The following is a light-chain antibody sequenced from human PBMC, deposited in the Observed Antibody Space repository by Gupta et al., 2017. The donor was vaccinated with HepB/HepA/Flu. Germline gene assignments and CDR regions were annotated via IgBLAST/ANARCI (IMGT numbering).Light chain of an antibody. V-gene: IGKV3-20*01. CDR1: QSVGSRY. CDR3: QQYGSSLLT. Sequence: EIVLTQSPGTLSLSPGERATLSCRASQSVGSRYLAWYQQKPGQAPRLLIYGASSRATGIPDRFSGSGSGTDFTLTISRLEPEDFAVYYCQQYGSSLLTFGPGTKVDIK. CDR2: GAS. J-gene: IGKJ3*01.